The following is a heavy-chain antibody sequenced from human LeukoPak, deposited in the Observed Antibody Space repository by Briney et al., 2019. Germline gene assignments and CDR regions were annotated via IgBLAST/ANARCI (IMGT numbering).Heavy chain of an antibody. CDR3: GQVDKGGFDY. V-gene: IGHV3-23*01. J-gene: IGHJ4*02. D-gene: IGHD2-15*01. CDR2: ISGSGGST. CDR1: GVTFSGYA. Sequence: GGSLRLSCAASGVTFSGYAMSWVRQAPGKGLEWVSAISGSGGSTYYADSVKGRFTISRDNSKYTLYLQMNSLRAEDTAVYYCGQVDKGGFDYWGQGTLVTVSS.